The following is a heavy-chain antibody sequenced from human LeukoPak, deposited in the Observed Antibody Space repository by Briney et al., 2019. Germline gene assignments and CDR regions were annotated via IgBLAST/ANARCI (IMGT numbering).Heavy chain of an antibody. V-gene: IGHV1-69*05. CDR2: IIPIFGTA. CDR1: GGTFSSYA. Sequence: GSSVKVSCKASGGTFSSYAISWVRQAPGQGLEWMGRIIPIFGTANYAQKFQGRVTITTDEPTSTAYMELSSLRSEDTAVYYCASSLHRGSSYFDYWGQGTLVTVSS. D-gene: IGHD1-26*01. CDR3: ASSLHRGSSYFDY. J-gene: IGHJ4*02.